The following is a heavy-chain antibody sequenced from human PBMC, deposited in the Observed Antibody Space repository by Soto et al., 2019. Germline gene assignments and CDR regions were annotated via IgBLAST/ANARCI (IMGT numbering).Heavy chain of an antibody. Sequence: GSLRLSCAASGFTFNSYSMNWVRQAPGKGLEWVSSISHISTYIYYADSVKGRSTISRDNSKNLLYLQMNNLRAEDTAVYYCARDRDYGDYVERDYYYYGMDVWGQGTTVTVSS. J-gene: IGHJ6*02. V-gene: IGHV3-21*01. CDR1: GFTFNSYS. CDR2: ISHISTYI. CDR3: ARDRDYGDYVERDYYYYGMDV. D-gene: IGHD4-17*01.